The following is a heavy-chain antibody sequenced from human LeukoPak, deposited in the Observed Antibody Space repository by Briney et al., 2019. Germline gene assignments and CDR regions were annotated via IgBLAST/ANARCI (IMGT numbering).Heavy chain of an antibody. CDR1: GGSISSSSYY. Sequence: KPSETLSLTCTVSGGSISSSSYYWGWIRQPPGKGLEWIGSIFYSGSTYYNPSLKSRVTISVDTSKNQFSLKLSSVTAADTAVYYCATPPMRGSSWDENYWGQGTLVTVSS. J-gene: IGHJ4*02. CDR3: ATPPMRGSSWDENY. D-gene: IGHD1-26*01. CDR2: IFYSGST. V-gene: IGHV4-39*01.